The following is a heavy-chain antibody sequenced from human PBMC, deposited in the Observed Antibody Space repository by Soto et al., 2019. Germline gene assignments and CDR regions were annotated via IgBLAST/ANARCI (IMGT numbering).Heavy chain of an antibody. V-gene: IGHV3-30*18. Sequence: GGSLRLSCAASGFTFSSYGMHWVRQAPGKGLEWVAVISYDGSNKYYADSVKGRFTISRDNSKNTLYLQMNGLRAEDTAVYYCAKARGGAYCSGGSCYPTYYFDYWGQGTLVTVSS. D-gene: IGHD2-15*01. CDR1: GFTFSSYG. CDR2: ISYDGSNK. CDR3: AKARGGAYCSGGSCYPTYYFDY. J-gene: IGHJ4*02.